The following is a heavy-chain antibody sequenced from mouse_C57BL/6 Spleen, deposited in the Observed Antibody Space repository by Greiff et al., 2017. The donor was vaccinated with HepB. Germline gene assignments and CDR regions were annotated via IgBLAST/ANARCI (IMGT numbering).Heavy chain of an antibody. V-gene: IGHV5-4*01. CDR3: ERDRYYGSSYDYYAMDY. Sequence: EVQVVESGGGLVKPGGSLKLSCAASGFTFSSYAMSWVRQTPEKRLEWVATISDGGSYTYYPDNVKGRFTISRDNAKNNLYLQMSHLKSEDTAMYYCERDRYYGSSYDYYAMDYWGQGTSVTVSS. CDR1: GFTFSSYA. CDR2: ISDGGSYT. J-gene: IGHJ4*01. D-gene: IGHD1-1*01.